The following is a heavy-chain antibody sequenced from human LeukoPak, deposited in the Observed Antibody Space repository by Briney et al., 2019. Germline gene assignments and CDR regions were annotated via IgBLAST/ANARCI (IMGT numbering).Heavy chain of an antibody. Sequence: GGSLRLSCVASRFTFSNYWMSWVRQAPGKGLEWVANIKQDGSAKYYVDSVKGRFTISRDNAKNSLYLQMGCLRVEDTAVYYCARENWEKYNDLSSGSLTDWGQGILVSVSS. V-gene: IGHV3-7*01. J-gene: IGHJ4*02. CDR1: RFTFSNYW. D-gene: IGHD3-3*01. CDR2: IKQDGSAK. CDR3: ARENWEKYNDLSSGSLTD.